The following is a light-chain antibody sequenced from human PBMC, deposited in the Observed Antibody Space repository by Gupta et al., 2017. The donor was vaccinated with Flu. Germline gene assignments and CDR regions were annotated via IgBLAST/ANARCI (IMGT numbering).Light chain of an antibody. CDR3: QQRNSLFT. V-gene: IGKV3-11*01. Sequence: EIVLPQSPATLSLSPGESATLSCRDSQSVSYYLAWYQQKPDQPTRLIYYDASKSASGAPVWFSGSGCAKDFTLTSRRREDEDFAFYYEQQRNSLFTFGRGTKVDIK. J-gene: IGKJ4*01. CDR2: DAS. CDR1: QSVSYY.